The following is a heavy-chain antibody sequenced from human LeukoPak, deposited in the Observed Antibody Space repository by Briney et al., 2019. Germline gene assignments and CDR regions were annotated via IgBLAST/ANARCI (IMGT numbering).Heavy chain of an antibody. CDR2: ISGSGGST. CDR1: GFTFSSYG. J-gene: IGHJ5*02. CDR3: AKDTKRWTSNWFDP. Sequence: GGSLRLSCAASGFTFSSYGMSWVRQAPGKGLEWVSAISGSGGSTYYADSVKGRFTISRDNSKNTLYLQMNSLRAEDTAVYYCAKDTKRWTSNWFDPWGQGTLVTVSS. V-gene: IGHV3-23*01. D-gene: IGHD3/OR15-3a*01.